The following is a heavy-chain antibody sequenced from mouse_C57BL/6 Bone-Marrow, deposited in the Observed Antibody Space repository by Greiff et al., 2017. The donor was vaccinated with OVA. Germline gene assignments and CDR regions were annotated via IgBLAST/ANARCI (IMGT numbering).Heavy chain of an antibody. J-gene: IGHJ1*03. CDR3: ARSPMVTRGWDFDV. Sequence: EVQLQQSGPELVKPGASVKISCKASGYTFTDYYMNWVKQSHGKSLEWIGDINPNNGGTSYNQKFKGKATLTVDKSSSTAYMELRSLTSEDSAVYYCARSPMVTRGWDFDVWGTGTTVTVSS. D-gene: IGHD2-2*01. CDR1: GYTFTDYY. CDR2: INPNNGGT. V-gene: IGHV1-26*01.